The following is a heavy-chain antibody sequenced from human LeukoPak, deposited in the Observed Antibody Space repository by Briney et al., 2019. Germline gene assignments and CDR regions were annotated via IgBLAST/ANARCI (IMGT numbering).Heavy chain of an antibody. Sequence: GGSLRLSCAASGFTFSSYAMSWVRQAPGQGLEWVSAISGSGGSTYYADSVKGRFTISRDNSKNTLYLQMNSLRAEDTAVYYCAKDQYDFWSGYYDYWGQGTLVTVSS. CDR3: AKDQYDFWSGYYDY. CDR2: ISGSGGST. CDR1: GFTFSSYA. D-gene: IGHD3-3*01. J-gene: IGHJ4*02. V-gene: IGHV3-23*01.